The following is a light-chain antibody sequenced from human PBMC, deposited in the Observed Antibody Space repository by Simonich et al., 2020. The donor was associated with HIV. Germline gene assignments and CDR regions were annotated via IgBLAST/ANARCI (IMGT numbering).Light chain of an antibody. CDR2: GAS. CDR3: QQYNNWPPSNT. V-gene: IGKV3-15*01. J-gene: IGKJ2*01. Sequence: EIVMTQSPATLSVSPGERATLSCRASQSVGSNLAWYQQQPGQAPRLLIFGASTRATGIPARYSGSGSGTEFTLTISSMQSEDFAVYYCQQYNNWPPSNTFGQGTKVEIK. CDR1: QSVGSN.